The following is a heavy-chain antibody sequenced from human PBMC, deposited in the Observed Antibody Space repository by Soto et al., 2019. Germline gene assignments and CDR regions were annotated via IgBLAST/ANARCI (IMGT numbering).Heavy chain of an antibody. CDR2: IRASGGNT. Sequence: EVQLLESGGGLVQPGGSLRVSCAASGFTFSSYAMSWVRQALGKGLEWVSTIRASGGNTYYVDSVKGRFTISRDNSKNTLYLQMNSLRAEDTAVYYCARGLGYYDTSGYYYYYSDYWGQGTLVTVSS. CDR1: GFTFSSYA. J-gene: IGHJ4*02. D-gene: IGHD3-22*01. V-gene: IGHV3-23*01. CDR3: ARGLGYYDTSGYYYYYSDY.